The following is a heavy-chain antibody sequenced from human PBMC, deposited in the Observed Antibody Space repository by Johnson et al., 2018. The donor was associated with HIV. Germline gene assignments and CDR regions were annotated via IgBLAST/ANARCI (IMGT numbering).Heavy chain of an antibody. J-gene: IGHJ3*01. CDR3: GIDYDYDNSDQSGIDVFDV. Sequence: QVQLVESGGGVVQPGRSLRLSCSASGFTFSSYAMHWVRQAPGKGLEWVAVISYDGSNKYYADSVKGRFTISRDNSENTAYLQMNGLTVEDTAMYYCGIDYDYDNSDQSGIDVFDVWGQGTKVTVSS. V-gene: IGHV3-30-3*01. CDR1: GFTFSSYA. CDR2: ISYDGSNK. D-gene: IGHD3-22*01.